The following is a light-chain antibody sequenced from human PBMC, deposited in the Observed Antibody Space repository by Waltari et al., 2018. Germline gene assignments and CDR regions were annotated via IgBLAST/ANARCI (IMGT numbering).Light chain of an antibody. CDR3: QQYYAIPRT. Sequence: DIVMTQSPDSLAVSLGERATINCRSSQTVLYSSNNKNYLAWYQQRPGQPPKLLIYWASTRDCGVPDRFSGSGSGTDFTLTISSLLPEDVAVYYCQQYYAIPRTFGQGTKVEIK. CDR1: QTVLYSSNNKNY. J-gene: IGKJ1*01. V-gene: IGKV4-1*01. CDR2: WAS.